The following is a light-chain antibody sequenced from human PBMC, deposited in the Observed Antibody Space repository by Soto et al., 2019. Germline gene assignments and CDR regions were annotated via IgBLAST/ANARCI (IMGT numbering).Light chain of an antibody. J-gene: IGKJ1*01. CDR3: QQYDSYPWT. CDR2: QAS. CDR1: QSVNDW. Sequence: DIQMTQSPSTLSASVGDRVTITCRASQSVNDWLAWFHQKPGKAPKLLISQASSLESGGPSRFSGSGSGTDFTLTISSLQPDDFATYYCQQYDSYPWTFGQGTKVEI. V-gene: IGKV1-5*03.